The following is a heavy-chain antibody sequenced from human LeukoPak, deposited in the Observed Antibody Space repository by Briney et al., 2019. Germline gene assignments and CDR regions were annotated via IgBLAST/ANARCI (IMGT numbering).Heavy chain of an antibody. Sequence: ASVTVSCKASGYTFTGYYMHWVRQAPGQGLEWMGWINPNSGGTNYAQKFQGRVTMTRDTSISTAYMELSRLRSDDTAVYYCARGVPAAIHPRDYYYYMDVWGKGTTVTVSS. D-gene: IGHD2-2*02. CDR3: ARGVPAAIHPRDYYYYMDV. V-gene: IGHV1-2*02. J-gene: IGHJ6*03. CDR2: INPNSGGT. CDR1: GYTFTGYY.